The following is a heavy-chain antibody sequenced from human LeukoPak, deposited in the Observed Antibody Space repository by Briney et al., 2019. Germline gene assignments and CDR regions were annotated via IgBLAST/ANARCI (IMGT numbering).Heavy chain of an antibody. V-gene: IGHV4-59*08. J-gene: IGHJ4*02. CDR1: GGSISSYY. CDR2: IYYSGST. D-gene: IGHD3-22*01. CDR3: ARFYYYDSSGYYYFDY. Sequence: PSETLSLTCTVSGGSISSYYWSWIRQPPGKGLEWIGYIYYSGSTNYNPSLKSRVTISVDTSKNQFSLKLSSVTAADTAVYYCARFYYYDSSGYYYFDYWGQGTLVTVSS.